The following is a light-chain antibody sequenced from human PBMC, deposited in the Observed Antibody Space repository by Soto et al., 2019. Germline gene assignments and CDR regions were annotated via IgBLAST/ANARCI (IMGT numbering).Light chain of an antibody. CDR1: QSVSSSY. J-gene: IGKJ5*01. CDR2: GAS. CDR3: QQYSDLPMT. V-gene: IGKV3-20*01. Sequence: EIVLTQSPGTLSLSPGEGATLSCRASQSVSSSYLAWYQQKPGQAPRLLIYGASSRATGIPDRFSGSASGTDFTLTISRPEPEDFAVYFCQQYSDLPMTFGQGTRLEIK.